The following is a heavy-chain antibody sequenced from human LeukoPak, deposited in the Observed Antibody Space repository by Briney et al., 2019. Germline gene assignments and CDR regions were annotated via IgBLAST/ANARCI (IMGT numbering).Heavy chain of an antibody. Sequence: PGGSLRLSCAGPGFTFSTYWMSWVRQAPGNGLEWVANINQDGGEKHYVDSVKGRFTISRDNAKDSLDLQLNSLRGEDTAVYYCARMYCGGGKCYLSYFDYWGQGTVVTVSS. CDR3: ARMYCGGGKCYLSYFDY. D-gene: IGHD2-21*01. CDR1: GFTFSTYW. CDR2: INQDGGEK. V-gene: IGHV3-7*04. J-gene: IGHJ4*02.